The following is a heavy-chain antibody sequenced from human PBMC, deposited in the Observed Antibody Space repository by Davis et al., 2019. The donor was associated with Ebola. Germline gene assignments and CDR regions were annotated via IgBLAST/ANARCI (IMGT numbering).Heavy chain of an antibody. J-gene: IGHJ5*02. D-gene: IGHD5-12*01. CDR3: TRGWLRGWFDP. CDR1: GDSVSINSAG. CDR2: TYYNSKWYS. V-gene: IGHV6-1*01. Sequence: HSQTLSLTCDISGDSVSINSAGWNWIRQSPSRGLEWLGRTYYNSKWYSDYAASVKGRITINPDTSGNKFYLQLNSVTPDDTAVYYCTRGWLRGWFDPWGQGTQVIVSS.